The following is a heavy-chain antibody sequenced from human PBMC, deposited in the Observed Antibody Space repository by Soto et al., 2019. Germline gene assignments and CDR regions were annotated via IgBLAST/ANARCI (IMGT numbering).Heavy chain of an antibody. Sequence: GGSLRLSCAASGFTFSNAWMSWVRQAPGKGLEWVGRIISKTNGGTTDYAAPVKGRFTITRDNSKNTLYLQMNSLKTEDTAVYYCTTEVYYYDSSGYAFDIWGQGTMVTVSS. D-gene: IGHD3-22*01. CDR3: TTEVYYYDSSGYAFDI. CDR1: GFTFSNAW. CDR2: IISKTNGGTT. V-gene: IGHV3-15*01. J-gene: IGHJ3*02.